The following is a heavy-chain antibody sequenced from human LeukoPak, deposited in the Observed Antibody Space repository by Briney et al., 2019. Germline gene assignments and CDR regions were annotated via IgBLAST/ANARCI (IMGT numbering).Heavy chain of an antibody. Sequence: ASVKVSCKASGGTFSSYAISWMRQAPGQGLEWMVGIIPILGIAKYAQKFQGRVTITADKSTSTAYMELSSLRSEDTAVYYCAREVSYDSSGYYLDYWGQGTLVTVSS. CDR2: IIPILGIA. V-gene: IGHV1-69*10. D-gene: IGHD3-22*01. CDR1: GGTFSSYA. CDR3: AREVSYDSSGYYLDY. J-gene: IGHJ4*02.